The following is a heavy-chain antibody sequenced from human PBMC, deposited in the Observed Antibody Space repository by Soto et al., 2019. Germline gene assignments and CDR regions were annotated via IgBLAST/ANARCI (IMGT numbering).Heavy chain of an antibody. Sequence: GASVKVSCKASGYTFTSYYMHWVRQAPGQGLEWMGIINPSGGSTSYAQKFQGRVTMTRDTSTSTVYMELSSLRSEDTAVYYCARRALYSSGWSGTSYYYGMDVWGQGTTVTVSS. J-gene: IGHJ6*02. CDR1: GYTFTSYY. D-gene: IGHD6-19*01. CDR2: INPSGGST. V-gene: IGHV1-46*01. CDR3: ARRALYSSGWSGTSYYYGMDV.